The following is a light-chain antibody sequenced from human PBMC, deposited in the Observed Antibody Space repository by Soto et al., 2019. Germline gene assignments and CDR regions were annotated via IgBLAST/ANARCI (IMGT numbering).Light chain of an antibody. CDR2: DDS. J-gene: IGLJ3*02. Sequence: SYELTQPPSVSVAPGQTARITCGGSNIGSKSVHWYQQKPGQAPVLVVYDDSDRPSGIPERFSGSNSGNTATLTISRVEAGDEADYYCQVWDSGSDHWVFGGGTKLTVL. CDR3: QVWDSGSDHWV. CDR1: NIGSKS. V-gene: IGLV3-21*02.